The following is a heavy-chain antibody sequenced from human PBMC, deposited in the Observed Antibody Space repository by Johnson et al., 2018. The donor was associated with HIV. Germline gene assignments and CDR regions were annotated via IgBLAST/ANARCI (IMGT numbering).Heavy chain of an antibody. V-gene: IGHV3-30*03. D-gene: IGHD3-22*01. CDR3: ARDRSGYYYIPDAFDF. J-gene: IGHJ3*01. CDR1: GFTFSSYG. Sequence: VQLLESGGGVVQPGRSLRLSCVASGFTFSSYGMHWVRQAPGKGLEWVAVITYDGSNQYYGDSVKGRFTISRDNARNSLYLQMNTLRAEDTAVYFCARDRSGYYYIPDAFDFWGQGTMVTVSS. CDR2: ITYDGSNQ.